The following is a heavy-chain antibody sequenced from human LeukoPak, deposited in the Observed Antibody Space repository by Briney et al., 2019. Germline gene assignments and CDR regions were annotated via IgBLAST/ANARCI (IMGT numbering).Heavy chain of an antibody. CDR3: ARGIAPAAMRDRGAFDI. CDR1: GFAFSNYS. CDR2: ISSSSSLI. Sequence: PGGSLRLSCAASGFAFSNYSLNWVRQAPGKGLEWVSYISSSSSLIYYADSLKGRFTISRDNAKNSLYLQMNSLRDEDTALYYCARGIAPAAMRDRGAFDIWGQGTMVTVSS. D-gene: IGHD2-2*01. J-gene: IGHJ3*02. V-gene: IGHV3-48*02.